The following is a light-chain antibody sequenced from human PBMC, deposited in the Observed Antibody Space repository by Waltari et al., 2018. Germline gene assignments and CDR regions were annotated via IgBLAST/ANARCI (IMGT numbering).Light chain of an antibody. CDR1: SSNIGRNT. J-gene: IGLJ3*02. V-gene: IGLV1-44*01. CDR2: TPN. Sequence: QSVLTQPPSASGTPGQRITISCSGGSSNIGRNTVSWYQQLPGTAPKLLIYTPNQRPSGVPDRFSGSKSGTSASLAISGLQSEDEGNYYCAAWDVSLNGLVFGGGTKLTVL. CDR3: AAWDVSLNGLV.